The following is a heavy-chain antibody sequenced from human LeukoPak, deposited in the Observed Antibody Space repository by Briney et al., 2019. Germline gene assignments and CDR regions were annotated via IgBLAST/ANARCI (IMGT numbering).Heavy chain of an antibody. CDR1: GFTFSSYG. Sequence: GGSLRLSCAASGFTFSSYGMHWVRQAPGKGLEWVAVIWYDGSNKYYADSVKGRFTISRDNSKNTLYLQMNSLRAEDTAVYYCARDPEFGSSWYVDYWGQGTLATVSS. D-gene: IGHD6-13*01. V-gene: IGHV3-33*01. CDR3: ARDPEFGSSWYVDY. CDR2: IWYDGSNK. J-gene: IGHJ4*02.